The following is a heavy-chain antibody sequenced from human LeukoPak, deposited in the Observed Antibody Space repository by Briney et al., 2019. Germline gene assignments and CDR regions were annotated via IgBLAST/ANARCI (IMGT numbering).Heavy chain of an antibody. J-gene: IGHJ4*02. CDR1: GHTFTGYY. CDR2: INPNSGGT. D-gene: IGHD3-10*01. CDR3: ARGGPLVLLWFGESQDY. V-gene: IGHV1-2*06. Sequence: GASVKVSCKASGHTFTGYYMHWVRQAPGQGLEWMGRINPNSGGTNYAQKFQGRVTMTRDTSISTAYMELSRLRSDDTAVYYCARGGPLVLLWFGESQDYWGQGTLVTVSP.